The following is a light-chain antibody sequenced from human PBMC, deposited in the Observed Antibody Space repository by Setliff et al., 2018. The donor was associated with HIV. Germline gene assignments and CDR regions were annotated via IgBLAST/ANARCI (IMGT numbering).Light chain of an antibody. CDR3: CSYAGSYV. CDR1: SSDVGGYKH. Sequence: QSALTQPRSVSGSPGQSVTISCIGTSSDVGGYKHVSWYQQHPGKAPKLIIYDVNKRPSGVPDRFSGSMSGNTASLTISGLQADDGADYYCCSYAGSYVFETGTKVTV. CDR2: DVN. J-gene: IGLJ1*01. V-gene: IGLV2-11*01.